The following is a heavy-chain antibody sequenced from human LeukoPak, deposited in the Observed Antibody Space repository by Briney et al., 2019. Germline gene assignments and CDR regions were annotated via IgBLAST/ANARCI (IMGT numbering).Heavy chain of an antibody. D-gene: IGHD2-2*01. CDR2: IGTDGSST. CDR1: GFTSSSYW. V-gene: IGHV3-74*01. Sequence: GGSLRLSCVASGFTSSSYWMHWVRHAPGKGLVWVSRIGTDGSSTSYADSVKGRFTISRDNAKNTLYLQMNSLRAEDTAVYYCARDRYCSSASCYGGDYWGQGTLVTVSS. J-gene: IGHJ4*02. CDR3: ARDRYCSSASCYGGDY.